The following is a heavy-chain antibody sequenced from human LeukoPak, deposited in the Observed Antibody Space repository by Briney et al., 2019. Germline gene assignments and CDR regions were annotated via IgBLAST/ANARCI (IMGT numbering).Heavy chain of an antibody. D-gene: IGHD3-3*01. Sequence: SETLSLTCTVSGGSISSSSYYWRWLRQPPGKGLEWSASIYYSGSTYYNPCIKSRVTISVHRSKNQFSLNLSSVTAADTAVYYCARQTGYFGYWGQGTLVTVS. CDR3: ARQTGYFGY. CDR2: IYYSGST. CDR1: GGSISSSSYY. J-gene: IGHJ4*02. V-gene: IGHV4-39*01.